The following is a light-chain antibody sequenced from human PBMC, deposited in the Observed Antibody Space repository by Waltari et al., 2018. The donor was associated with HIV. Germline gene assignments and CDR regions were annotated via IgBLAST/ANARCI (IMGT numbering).Light chain of an antibody. J-gene: IGKJ1*01. V-gene: IGKV3-20*01. CDR3: LLYGDSPRWT. CDR2: GSS. Sequence: SVVTQSPGTLSLSPGDKVTLSCRTSQTVSTNFLGWYQSKSGQPPKLLFYGSSSRASGIPVRFSATGSDTGSGSDFSLTIHRLEPDDFAIYFCLLYGDSPRWTFGPGTRL. CDR1: QTVSTNF.